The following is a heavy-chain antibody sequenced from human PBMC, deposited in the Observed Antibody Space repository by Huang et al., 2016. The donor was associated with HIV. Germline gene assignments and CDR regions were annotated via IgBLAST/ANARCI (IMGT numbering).Heavy chain of an antibody. D-gene: IGHD2-2*02. J-gene: IGHJ3*02. V-gene: IGHV5-51*01. CDR3: ARLSNTYTNTSRAFDI. CDR2: IYPGDSDT. Sequence: EVQLAQSGAEVKKPGESLKISCKASGYNFTPYWIGWVRQMPGKGLEWMGIIYPGDSDTRDSPSFQGQVTISADKSISTAYLQWSSLKASDTAMYYCARLSNTYTNTSRAFDIWGQGTVVTVSS. CDR1: GYNFTPYW.